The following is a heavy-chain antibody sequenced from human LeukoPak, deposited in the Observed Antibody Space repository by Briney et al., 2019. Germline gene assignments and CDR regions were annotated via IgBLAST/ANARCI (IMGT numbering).Heavy chain of an antibody. D-gene: IGHD1-26*01. Sequence: GASVKVSCKASGGTFSSYAISWVRQAPGQGLEWMGGIIPIFGTANYAQKFQGRATITADESTSTAYMELSSLRSEDTAVYYCARAGGATLTWFDPWGQGILVTVSS. CDR1: GGTFSSYA. CDR2: IIPIFGTA. V-gene: IGHV1-69*13. CDR3: ARAGGATLTWFDP. J-gene: IGHJ5*02.